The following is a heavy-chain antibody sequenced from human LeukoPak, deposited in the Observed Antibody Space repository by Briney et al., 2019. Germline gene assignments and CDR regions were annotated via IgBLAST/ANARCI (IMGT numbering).Heavy chain of an antibody. CDR2: INHSGST. D-gene: IGHD4-17*01. CDR1: GGSFSGYY. J-gene: IGHJ4*02. CDR3: ARASTTVTTNRDFDY. Sequence: PSETLSLTCAVYGGSFSGYYWSWIRQPPGKGLEWIGEINHSGSTNYNPSLKSRVTISVDTSKNQFSLKLSSVTAADTAVYYCARASTTVTTNRDFDYWGQGTLVTASS. V-gene: IGHV4-34*01.